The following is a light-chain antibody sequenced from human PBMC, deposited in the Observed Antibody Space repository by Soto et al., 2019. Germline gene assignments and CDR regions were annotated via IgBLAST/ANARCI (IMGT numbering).Light chain of an antibody. CDR3: QQYGSSPLT. CDR1: QSVSSSY. J-gene: IGKJ1*01. V-gene: IGKV3-20*01. CDR2: GAS. Sequence: EIVLTQSPGTLSLSPGERATLSCRASQSVSSSYLAWYQQKPGQAPRLLIYGASSRATGIPDRFSGSGSGTDFTLIIIRLEPEDFSVYYCQQYGSSPLTFCQGTKVEIK.